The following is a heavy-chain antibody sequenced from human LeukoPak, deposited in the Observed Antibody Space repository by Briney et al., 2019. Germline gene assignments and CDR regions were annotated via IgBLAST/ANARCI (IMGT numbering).Heavy chain of an antibody. V-gene: IGHV4-59*12. CDR2: IYYSGST. J-gene: IGHJ4*02. CDR1: GGSISSYY. D-gene: IGHD6-19*01. Sequence: SETLSLTCTVSGGSISSYYWSWIRQPPGKGLEWIGYIYYSGSTNYNPSLKSRVTISVDTSKNQFSLKLSSVTAADTAVYYCARGRAVADFRRGYFDYSGQGTLVTVSS. CDR3: ARGRAVADFRRGYFDY.